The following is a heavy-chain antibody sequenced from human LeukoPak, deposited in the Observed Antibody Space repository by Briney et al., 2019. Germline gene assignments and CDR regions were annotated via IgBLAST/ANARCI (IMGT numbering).Heavy chain of an antibody. D-gene: IGHD6-19*01. CDR1: GFTFSSYW. CDR3: ARDDGSGWYYFDY. V-gene: IGHV3-7*01. CDR2: IKQDGSEK. J-gene: IGHJ4*02. Sequence: PGGSLRLSCAASGFTFSSYWMGWVRQAPGKGLEWVANIKQDGSEKYYVDSVKGRFTISRDNAKNSLYLQMNSLRAEDTAVYYCARDDGSGWYYFDYWGQGTLVTVSS.